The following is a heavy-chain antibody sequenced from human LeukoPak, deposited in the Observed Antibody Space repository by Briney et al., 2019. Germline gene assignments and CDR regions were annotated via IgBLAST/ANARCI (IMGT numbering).Heavy chain of an antibody. V-gene: IGHV3-23*01. J-gene: IGHJ4*02. Sequence: GGSLRLSCAASGFTFSSYAMSWVRQAPGKGLEWVSAISGSGGSTYYADSVKGRFTISRDNSKNTLYLQMNSLRAEDTAVYHCAKDRGYDILTGYSLWGQGTLVTVSS. CDR1: GFTFSSYA. CDR2: ISGSGGST. D-gene: IGHD3-9*01. CDR3: AKDRGYDILTGYSL.